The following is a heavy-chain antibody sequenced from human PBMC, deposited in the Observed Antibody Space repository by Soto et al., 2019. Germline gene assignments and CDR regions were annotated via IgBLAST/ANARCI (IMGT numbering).Heavy chain of an antibody. CDR3: AREVFRFIDL. CDR1: GYTLTRYG. J-gene: IGHJ2*01. Sequence: QVHLVQSGAEVKKPGASVKVSCKASGYTLTRYGITWVRQAPGQGLEWMGSISAYNANTNYAQKLQGRLTMTTDTITCIVHMELSSMISVDTAVYYSAREVFRFIDLWGRGTLVSVSS. V-gene: IGHV1-18*01. D-gene: IGHD2-21*01. CDR2: ISAYNANT.